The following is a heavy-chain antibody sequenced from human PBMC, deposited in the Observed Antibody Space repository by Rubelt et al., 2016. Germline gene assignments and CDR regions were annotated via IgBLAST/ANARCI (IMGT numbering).Heavy chain of an antibody. V-gene: IGHV4-59*01. CDR1: RGSISGYY. J-gene: IGHJ4*02. CDR3: ARDLGQDVGDSYGYDY. D-gene: IGHD5-18*01. Sequence: QVQLQESGPGLVKPSETLSLTCSVSRGSISGYYWSWIRQPPGKGLEWIGQIYYSGGTSYNPSLKSRVSLSLGKSKNQVPPKVNSVTAADTAVYYWARDLGQDVGDSYGYDYWGQGTLVTVSS. CDR2: IYYSGGT.